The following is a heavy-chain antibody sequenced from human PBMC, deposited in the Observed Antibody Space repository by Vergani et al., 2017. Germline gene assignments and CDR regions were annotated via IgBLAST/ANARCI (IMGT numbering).Heavy chain of an antibody. V-gene: IGHV3-23*04. Sequence: EVQLVESGGGLVKPGGSLRLSCAASGFTFSSYAMSWVRQAPGKGLEWVSAISGSGGSTYYADSVKGRFTISRDNSKNTLYLQMNSLRAEDTAVYYCARDRCSGGSCYFGGVDYWGQGTLVTVSS. CDR2: ISGSGGST. J-gene: IGHJ4*02. CDR1: GFTFSSYA. D-gene: IGHD2-15*01. CDR3: ARDRCSGGSCYFGGVDY.